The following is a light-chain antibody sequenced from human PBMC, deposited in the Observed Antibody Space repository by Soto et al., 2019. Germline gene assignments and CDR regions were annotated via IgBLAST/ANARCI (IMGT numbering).Light chain of an antibody. V-gene: IGLV2-14*01. Sequence: QSVLTQPASVSGSPGQSITISCTGTSSDVGGYNYVSWYQQHPGKAPKLMIYDVSNRPTGVSNRFSGSKSGNTASLTIPGLQAEDEADYYRSSYTTSSTYVFGTGTKVTVL. CDR3: SSYTTSSTYV. J-gene: IGLJ1*01. CDR2: DVS. CDR1: SSDVGGYNY.